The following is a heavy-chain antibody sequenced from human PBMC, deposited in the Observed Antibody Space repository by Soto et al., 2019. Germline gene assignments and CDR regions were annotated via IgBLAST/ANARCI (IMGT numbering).Heavy chain of an antibody. CDR2: INPSGGST. CDR3: GKHYGGNPDDAFDI. V-gene: IGHV1-46*01. CDR1: GYTFTRYY. J-gene: IGHJ3*02. D-gene: IGHD4-17*01. Sequence: ASVKVCCKASGYTFTRYYMDWVRQAPGQGLEWMGIINPSGGSTSYAQKFQGRVTMTRDTSTSTVYMELSSLRSEDTAVYYCGKHYGGNPDDAFDIWGQGTMVTVSS.